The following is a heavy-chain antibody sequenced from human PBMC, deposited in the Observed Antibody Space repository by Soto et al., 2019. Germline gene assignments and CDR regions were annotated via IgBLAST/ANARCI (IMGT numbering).Heavy chain of an antibody. CDR1: GGTFSTYS. CDR2: IIPIFGTA. D-gene: IGHD1-1*01. J-gene: IGHJ4*02. Sequence: SVKVSWPTSGGTFSTYSIVWVRQAPGEGLEWMGGIIPIFGTANYAQKFQDRVTITADKSTNTAFMELSSLKSEDTAMYYCASSRGYNDGVGTNYHLDEWGKGNLVIVYS. CDR3: ASSRGYNDGVGTNYHLDE. V-gene: IGHV1-69*06.